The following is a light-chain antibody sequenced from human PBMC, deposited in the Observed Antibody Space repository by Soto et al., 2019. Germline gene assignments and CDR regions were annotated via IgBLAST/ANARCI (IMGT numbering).Light chain of an antibody. CDR1: SSNIGAGYD. CDR3: QSYDSSLSGSV. CDR2: GNN. Sequence: QSVLTQPPSVSGAPGQRGTISCTGRSSNIGAGYDVHWYQQLPGTAPKLLIYGNNNRPSGVPDRFSGSKSGTSASLAITGLQAEDEADYYCQSYDSSLSGSVFGGGTKLTVL. V-gene: IGLV1-40*01. J-gene: IGLJ3*02.